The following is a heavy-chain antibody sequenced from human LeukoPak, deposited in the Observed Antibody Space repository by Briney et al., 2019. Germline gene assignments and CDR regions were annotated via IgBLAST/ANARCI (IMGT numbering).Heavy chain of an antibody. J-gene: IGHJ3*02. CDR1: GYTFTSYD. CDR3: ARGVRGYYDSSGYYFNDAFDI. Sequence: ASVKVSCQASGYTFTSYDLNWVRQATGQGLEWMGWMNTNSGNTGYAQKLQGRVTMTRNTSISTAYMELSSLRSEDTAVYYCARGVRGYYDSSGYYFNDAFDIWGQGTMVTVSS. D-gene: IGHD3-22*01. CDR2: MNTNSGNT. V-gene: IGHV1-8*01.